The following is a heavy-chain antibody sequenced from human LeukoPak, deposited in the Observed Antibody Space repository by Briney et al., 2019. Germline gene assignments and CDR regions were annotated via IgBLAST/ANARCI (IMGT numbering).Heavy chain of an antibody. CDR3: AKDGPYYYDSSGYYAGSDYFDY. Sequence: GGSLRLSCAASGFTFSSYAMHWVRQAPGKGLEWVAVISYDGSNKYYADSVKGRFTISRDNSKNTLYLQMNSLRAEDTAVYYCAKDGPYYYDSSGYYAGSDYFDYWGQGTLVTVSS. CDR2: ISYDGSNK. D-gene: IGHD3-22*01. CDR1: GFTFSSYA. J-gene: IGHJ4*02. V-gene: IGHV3-30-3*01.